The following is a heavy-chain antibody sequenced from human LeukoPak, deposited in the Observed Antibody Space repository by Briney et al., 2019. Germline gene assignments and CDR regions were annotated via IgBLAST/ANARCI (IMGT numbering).Heavy chain of an antibody. J-gene: IGHJ6*02. V-gene: IGHV4-59*01. CDR3: ARGLIAAAGPHYYYYGMDV. D-gene: IGHD6-13*01. CDR1: GGSISSYF. Sequence: SETLSLACTVSGGSISSYFWSWIRQPPGKGLEWIGYIYYSGSTNYNPSLKSRVTISVDTSKNQFSLKLSSVTAADTAVYYCARGLIAAAGPHYYYYGMDVWGQGTTVTVSS. CDR2: IYYSGST.